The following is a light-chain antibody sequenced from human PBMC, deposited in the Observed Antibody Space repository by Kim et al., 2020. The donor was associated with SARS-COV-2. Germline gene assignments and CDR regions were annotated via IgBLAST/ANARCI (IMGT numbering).Light chain of an antibody. Sequence: DIQMTQSPSSLSASVGDRVTITCQASQDISTYLNWYQQKPGKAPELLIYDASNLKTGVPSRFSGSESGTDFTFTISSLQPEDVATYYCQQYDHFPLTFGGGTKVEI. J-gene: IGKJ4*01. CDR3: QQYDHFPLT. CDR1: QDISTY. CDR2: DAS. V-gene: IGKV1-33*01.